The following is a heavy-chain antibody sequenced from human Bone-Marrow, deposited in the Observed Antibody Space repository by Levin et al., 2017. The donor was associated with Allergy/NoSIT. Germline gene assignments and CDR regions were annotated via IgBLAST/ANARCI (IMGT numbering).Heavy chain of an antibody. CDR3: TRDWRTDY. D-gene: IGHD3-3*01. Sequence: SCTASGFIFRDYAMSWFRQAPGRGLEWVGLIRSKPFGGTTEYAASVSGRFTISRDDSKSIAYLQMNSLKTEDTAVYYCTRDWRTDYWGQGTLVTVSS. CDR2: IRSKPFGGTT. V-gene: IGHV3-49*03. J-gene: IGHJ4*02. CDR1: GFIFRDYA.